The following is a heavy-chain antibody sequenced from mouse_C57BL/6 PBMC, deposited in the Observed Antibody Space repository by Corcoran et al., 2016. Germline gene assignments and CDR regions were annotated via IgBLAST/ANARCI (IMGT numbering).Heavy chain of an antibody. V-gene: IGHV3-6*01. D-gene: IGHD2-5*01. Sequence: DVQLQESGPGLVKPSQSLSLTCSFTGYSITSGSYWNWIRQFPGNKREWMGYISYDGSNNYNPSLKKRISITRDTSKNQFCLKLNSVTTEDTATYYCARDGGYFSNPGVAYWGQGSLVTVSA. CDR2: ISYDGSN. CDR1: GYSITSGSY. CDR3: ARDGGYFSNPGVAY. J-gene: IGHJ3*01.